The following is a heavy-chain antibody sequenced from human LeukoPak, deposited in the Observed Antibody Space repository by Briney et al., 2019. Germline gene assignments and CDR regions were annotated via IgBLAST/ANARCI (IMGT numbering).Heavy chain of an antibody. CDR3: ARQGDLRYSGSYGMD. Sequence: SSETLSLTCTVSGGSISSSSYYWGWIRQPPGKGLEWIGSIYYSGSTYYNPSLKSRVTISVDTSKNQFSLKLSSVTAADTAVYYCARQGDLRYSGSYGMDWGQGTLVTVSS. CDR1: GGSISSSSYY. V-gene: IGHV4-39*01. D-gene: IGHD1-26*01. J-gene: IGHJ4*02. CDR2: IYYSGST.